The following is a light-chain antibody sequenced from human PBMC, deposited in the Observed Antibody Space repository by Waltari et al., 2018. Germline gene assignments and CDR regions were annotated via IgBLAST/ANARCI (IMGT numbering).Light chain of an antibody. J-gene: IGLJ1*01. V-gene: IGLV2-8*01. CDR3: ISYAGNNKYV. Sequence: QSVTISCTGTSSDVGGFDYVSWYQQYQDKAPKLMIYEVTTRPSGVPVRFPGSKSGNTASLTVSGLQAEDEADYYCISYAGNNKYVLGAGTKVTVL. CDR2: EVT. CDR1: SSDVGGFDY.